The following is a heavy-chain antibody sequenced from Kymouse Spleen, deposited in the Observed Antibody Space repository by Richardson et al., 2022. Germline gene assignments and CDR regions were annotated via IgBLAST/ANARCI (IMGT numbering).Heavy chain of an antibody. CDR3: ARGGYYGSGSPPFDY. V-gene: IGHV4-34*01. J-gene: IGHJ4*02. Sequence: QVQLQQWGAGLLKPSETLSLTCAVYGGSFSGYYWSWIRQPPGKGLEWIGEINHSGSTNYNPSLKSRVTISVDTSKNQFSLKLSSVTAADTAVYYCARGGYYGSGSPPFDYWGQGTLVTVSS. CDR2: INHSGST. CDR1: GGSFSGYY. D-gene: IGHD3-10*01.